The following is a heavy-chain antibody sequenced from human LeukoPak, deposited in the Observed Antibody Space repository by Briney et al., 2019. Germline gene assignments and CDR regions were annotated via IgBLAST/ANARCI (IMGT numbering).Heavy chain of an antibody. V-gene: IGHV3-74*01. CDR3: AMDINGDLFHV. CDR1: EFSFSSYW. CDR2: IKSDGSAS. Sequence: PGGSLRLSCAGSEFSFSSYWMHWVRQPPEKGLEWVFSIKSDGSASAYADSVKGRFSMSTDSAKYTASLHMNSLRVEDTAMYYCAMDINGDLFHVWGQGTPVTVSS. D-gene: IGHD2-2*03. J-gene: IGHJ4*02.